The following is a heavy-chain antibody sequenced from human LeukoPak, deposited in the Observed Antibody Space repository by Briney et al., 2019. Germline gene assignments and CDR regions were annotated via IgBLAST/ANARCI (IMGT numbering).Heavy chain of an antibody. V-gene: IGHV1-8*01. CDR3: AREGDGYNYYGWFDP. CDR2: MNPNSGNT. Sequence: GASVKVSCKASEYTFTSYDINWVRQATGQGLEWMGWMNPNSGNTGYAQKFQGKVTMTTDTSTSTAYMELRSLRSDDTAVYYCAREGDGYNYYGWFDPWGQGTLVTVSS. D-gene: IGHD5-24*01. J-gene: IGHJ5*02. CDR1: EYTFTSYD.